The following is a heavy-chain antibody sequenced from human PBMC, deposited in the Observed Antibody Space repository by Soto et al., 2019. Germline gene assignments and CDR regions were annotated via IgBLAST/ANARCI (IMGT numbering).Heavy chain of an antibody. V-gene: IGHV4-59*01. D-gene: IGHD3-16*01. CDR3: ARVPFVRLGYMDV. J-gene: IGHJ6*03. Sequence: SETLSLTCTVSGGSISSYYWSWIRQPPGKGLEWIGYIYYSGSTNYNPSLKSRVTISVDTSKNQFSLKLSSVTAADTAVYYCARVPFVRLGYMDVWGKGTTVTVSS. CDR2: IYYSGST. CDR1: GGSISSYY.